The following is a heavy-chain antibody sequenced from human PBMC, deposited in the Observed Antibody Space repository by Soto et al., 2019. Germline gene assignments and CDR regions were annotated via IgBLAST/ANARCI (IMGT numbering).Heavy chain of an antibody. CDR3: ARDSDMAV. Sequence: HPGGSLRLSCAASGFTLTPYDMNWVRQAPGKGLEWISCIDSSGGYIYHADSVKGRLTISRDNAKNLLYLQMNSLRVEDTAVYFCARDSDMAVWGKGTTVTVSS. V-gene: IGHV3-48*01. CDR1: GFTLTPYD. CDR2: IDSSGGYI. J-gene: IGHJ6*03.